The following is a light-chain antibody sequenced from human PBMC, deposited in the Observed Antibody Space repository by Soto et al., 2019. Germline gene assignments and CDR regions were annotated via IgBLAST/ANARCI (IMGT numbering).Light chain of an antibody. V-gene: IGLV2-14*01. CDR1: SSDVGGYNY. Sequence: QSVLTQPASVSGSPGQSITISCTGTSSDVGGYNYVSWYQQHPGKAPKLMIYDVSNRPSVVSNRLSGSKSGNTASLTISGLQAEDEADYYCSSYTSSSLVVFGGGTKLTVL. J-gene: IGLJ2*01. CDR3: SSYTSSSLVV. CDR2: DVS.